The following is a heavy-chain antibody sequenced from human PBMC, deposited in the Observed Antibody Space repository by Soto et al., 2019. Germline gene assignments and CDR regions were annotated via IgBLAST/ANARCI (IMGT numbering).Heavy chain of an antibody. D-gene: IGHD1-26*01. Sequence: QVQLVQSGAEVKKPGASVKVSCKASGYTFTSYGISWGRQAPGQGLERMGWISAYNGNTNYAQKLQGRVTMTTDTSTSTAYVELRSLRSDDTAVYYCARDRGSYALDYWGQGTLVTVSS. J-gene: IGHJ4*02. CDR3: ARDRGSYALDY. V-gene: IGHV1-18*01. CDR1: GYTFTSYG. CDR2: ISAYNGNT.